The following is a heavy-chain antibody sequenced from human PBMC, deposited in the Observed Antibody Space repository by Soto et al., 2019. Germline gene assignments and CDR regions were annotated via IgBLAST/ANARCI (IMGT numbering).Heavy chain of an antibody. J-gene: IGHJ4*02. Sequence: ASVQGSCKASGYPFTSYYMHWVRQAHGQGLEWMGIINPSGGSTSYAQKFQDRVTFTRDKSTSAAYMELSSLRSEDTAMYYCTRLRAGVSPCFDYWGQGTLVTVSS. CDR3: TRLRAGVSPCFDY. CDR2: INPSGGST. V-gene: IGHV1-46*01. CDR1: GYPFTSYY.